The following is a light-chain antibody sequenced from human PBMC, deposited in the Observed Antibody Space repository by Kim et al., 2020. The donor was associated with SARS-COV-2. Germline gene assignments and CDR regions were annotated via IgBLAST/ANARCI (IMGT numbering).Light chain of an antibody. CDR1: SSDVGGYNL. CDR3: SSYAGGSTYA. J-gene: IGLJ1*01. CDR2: EVT. V-gene: IGLV2-23*02. Sequence: GQSITISCTGTSSDVGGYNLVSWYQHHPGRAPKLIIHEVTKRAAGVSDRLSASRSGYTASLTISGLQADDEADYYCSSYAGGSTYAFGTGTKVTVL.